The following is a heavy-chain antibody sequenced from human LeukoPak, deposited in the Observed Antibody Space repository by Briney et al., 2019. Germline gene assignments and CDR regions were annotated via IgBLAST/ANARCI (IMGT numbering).Heavy chain of an antibody. Sequence: GGSLRLSCAASGFTFSSYWMSWVRQAPGKGLEWVANIKQDGSEKYYVDSVKGRFTISRDNAKKSLYLQMNSPRAEDTAVYYCARSADSSSWWSFFDYWGQGTLVTVSS. D-gene: IGHD6-13*01. J-gene: IGHJ4*02. CDR3: ARSADSSSWWSFFDY. CDR2: IKQDGSEK. V-gene: IGHV3-7*01. CDR1: GFTFSSYW.